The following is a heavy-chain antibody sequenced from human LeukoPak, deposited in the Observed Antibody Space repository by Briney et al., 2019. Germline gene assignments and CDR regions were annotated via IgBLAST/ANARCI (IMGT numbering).Heavy chain of an antibody. CDR1: GFTFSSYS. V-gene: IGHV3-21*01. J-gene: IGHJ6*03. Sequence: GRSLRLSCAASGFTFSSYSMNWVRQAPGKGLEWVSSISSSSSYIYYADSVKGRFTISRDNAKNSLYLQMNSLRAEDTAVYYCARDGRIQLWSQDYYYYYMDVWGKGTTVTVSS. D-gene: IGHD5-18*01. CDR2: ISSSSSYI. CDR3: ARDGRIQLWSQDYYYYYMDV.